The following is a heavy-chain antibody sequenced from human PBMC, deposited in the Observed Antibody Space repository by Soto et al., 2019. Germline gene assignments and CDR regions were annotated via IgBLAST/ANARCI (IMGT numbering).Heavy chain of an antibody. Sequence: GGSLRLSCAASGFTVSSNYMSWVRQAPGKGLEWVSVIYSCGSTYYADSVKGRFTISRDNSKNTLYLQMNRQRAEDKTVYYCARGPEDTAPCGLYYYYGMDVWGQGTTVTVSS. CDR3: ARGPEDTAPCGLYYYYGMDV. CDR1: GFTVSSNY. D-gene: IGHD5-18*01. J-gene: IGHJ6*02. V-gene: IGHV3-66*03. CDR2: IYSCGST.